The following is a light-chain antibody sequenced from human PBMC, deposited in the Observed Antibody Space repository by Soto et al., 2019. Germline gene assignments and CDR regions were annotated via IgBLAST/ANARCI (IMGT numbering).Light chain of an antibody. J-gene: IGLJ2*01. V-gene: IGLV2-8*01. CDR3: SSYAGSGTLV. CDR2: DVT. CDR1: NNDIGGYNY. Sequence: QSVLTQPPSASASPGQSVTISCTGTNNDIGGYNYVSWYQHHPGKAPQLIIYDVTKRPSGVLDCFSGSKSGNTAALTVAGLQTYDESEYFCSSYAGSGTLVFGTGTKLTVL.